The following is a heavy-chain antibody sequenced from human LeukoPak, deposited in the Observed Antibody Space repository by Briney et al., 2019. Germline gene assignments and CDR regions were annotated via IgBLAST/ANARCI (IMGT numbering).Heavy chain of an antibody. D-gene: IGHD4-23*01. J-gene: IGHJ4*02. V-gene: IGHV3-23*01. CDR1: GFTFSSYA. CDR3: ARRPNYGGNSGSYFDY. Sequence: GGSLRLSCAASGFTFSSYAMSWVRQAPGKGLEWVSTISGGGGGTYYADSVKGRFTISIDNSKNTLYLQMNSLRAEDTAVYYCARRPNYGGNSGSYFDYWGQGTLVTVSS. CDR2: ISGGGGGT.